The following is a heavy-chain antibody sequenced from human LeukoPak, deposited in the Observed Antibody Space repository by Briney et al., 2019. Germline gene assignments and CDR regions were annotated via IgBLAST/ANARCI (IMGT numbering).Heavy chain of an antibody. D-gene: IGHD2-21*02. CDR3: ARDVPCGGDWYVPDCFDP. CDR1: AFTFSSYW. Sequence: GGSLRLSCAAAAFTFSSYWMHWVRQAPGKGLVWVSRINSDGSSTSYADSVKGRFTISRDNAKNTLYLQMNSLRAEDTAVYYCARDVPCGGDWYVPDCFDPWGQGTLVTVSS. J-gene: IGHJ5*02. CDR2: INSDGSST. V-gene: IGHV3-74*01.